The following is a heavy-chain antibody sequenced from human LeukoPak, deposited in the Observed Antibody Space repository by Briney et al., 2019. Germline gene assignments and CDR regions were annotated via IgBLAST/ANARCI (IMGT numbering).Heavy chain of an antibody. D-gene: IGHD4-17*01. Sequence: ASVKVSCKASGYTFTSYYMHWVRQAPGQGREWMGWINPNSGGTNYAQKFQGRVTMTRDTSISTAYMALSRLRSDDTAVYYCARSPSGNYGDYLYYFDYWGQGTLVTVSS. CDR2: INPNSGGT. CDR3: ARSPSGNYGDYLYYFDY. J-gene: IGHJ4*02. V-gene: IGHV1-2*02. CDR1: GYTFTSYY.